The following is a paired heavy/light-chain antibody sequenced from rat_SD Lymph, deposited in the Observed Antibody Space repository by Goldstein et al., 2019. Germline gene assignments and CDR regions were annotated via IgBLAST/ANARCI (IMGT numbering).Light chain of an antibody. CDR2: KVS. Sequence: DVVMTQTPVSMSVSLGGQVSISCRSSQSLVHNNGNTYLSWYIQKPSQSPQLLIYKVSNRFSGISDRFSGSGSGTDFTLKISRVEPDDLGVYYCGQGTQYPDTFGAGTKLELK. V-gene: IGKV1S21*01. J-gene: IGKJ2-2*01. CDR1: QSLVHNNGNTY. CDR3: GQGTQYPDT.
Heavy chain of an antibody. Sequence: EVQLVESGGGLVQPGRSLKLSCAASGFTFSNYYMAWVRQAPKKGLEWVATISTSGSRTYYPDSVKGRFTISRDNAKSSLYLQMNSLKSEDTATYYCARRPTGYFDYWGQGVMVTVSS. CDR1: GFTFSNYY. V-gene: IGHV5-25*01. CDR2: ISTSGSRT. D-gene: IGHD1-4*01. CDR3: ARRPTGYFDY. J-gene: IGHJ2*01.